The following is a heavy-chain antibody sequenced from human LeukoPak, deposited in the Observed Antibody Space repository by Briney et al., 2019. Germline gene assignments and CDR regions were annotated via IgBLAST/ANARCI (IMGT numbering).Heavy chain of an antibody. CDR1: GYTFSSYA. V-gene: IGHV1-69*06. CDR2: IIPIFGTA. Sequence: SVKVSCKASGYTFSSYAISWVRQAPGQGLEWMGGIIPIFGTANYAQKFQGRVTITADKSTSTAYMELSSLRSEDTAVYYCASHPMVRGVITVPPYYYYMDVWGKGTTVTVSS. J-gene: IGHJ6*03. D-gene: IGHD3-10*01. CDR3: ASHPMVRGVITVPPYYYYMDV.